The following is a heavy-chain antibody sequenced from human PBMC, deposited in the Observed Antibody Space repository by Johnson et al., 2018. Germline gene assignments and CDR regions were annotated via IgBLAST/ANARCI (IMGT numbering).Heavy chain of an antibody. CDR2: ISYDGSNK. D-gene: IGHD5-24*01. V-gene: IGHV3-30*18. J-gene: IGHJ6*02. Sequence: PQSPGKGLEWVAVISYDGSNKNYADSVKGRFTISRDNSKNTLYLQMNSLRVEDTAVYYCAKQRWLQSYGMDVWGQGTTVTVS. CDR3: AKQRWLQSYGMDV.